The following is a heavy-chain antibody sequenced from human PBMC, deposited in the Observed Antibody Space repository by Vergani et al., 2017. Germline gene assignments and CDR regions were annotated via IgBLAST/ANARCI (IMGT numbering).Heavy chain of an antibody. CDR3: ATERPSIVVVPAAELGY. J-gene: IGHJ4*02. Sequence: QVQLVQSGAEVKKPGASVKVSCKASGYTFTSYGISWVRQAPGQGLEWMGWISAYNGNTNYAQKLQGRVTMTTDTSTSTAYMELRSLRSDDTAVYYCATERPSIVVVPAAELGYWGQGTLVTVSS. D-gene: IGHD2-2*01. CDR1: GYTFTSYG. V-gene: IGHV1-18*01. CDR2: ISAYNGNT.